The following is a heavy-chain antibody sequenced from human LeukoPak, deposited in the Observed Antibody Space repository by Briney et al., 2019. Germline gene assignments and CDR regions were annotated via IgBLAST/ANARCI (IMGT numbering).Heavy chain of an antibody. Sequence: SVKVSCKAPGGTFSSYAISWVRQAPGQGLEWMGRIIPIFGTANYAQKFLGRVTITADKSTSTAYMELSSLRSEDTAVYYCAREVVTAKVYWFDPWGQGTLVTVSS. J-gene: IGHJ5*02. CDR1: GGTFSSYA. CDR2: IIPIFGTA. D-gene: IGHD2-21*02. CDR3: AREVVTAKVYWFDP. V-gene: IGHV1-69*06.